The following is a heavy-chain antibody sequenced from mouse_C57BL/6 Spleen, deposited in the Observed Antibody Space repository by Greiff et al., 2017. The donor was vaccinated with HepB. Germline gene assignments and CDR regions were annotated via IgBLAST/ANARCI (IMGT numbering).Heavy chain of an antibody. CDR2: IDPSDSET. V-gene: IGHV1-52*01. CDR1: GYTFTSYW. D-gene: IGHD1-1*01. Sequence: VKLQQPGAELVRPGSSVKLSCKASGYTFTSYWMHWVKQRPIQGLEWIGNIDPSDSETHYNQKFKDKATLTVDKSSSTAYMQLSSLTSEDSAVYYCARERNVWYGGFAYWGQVTLVTVSA. CDR3: ARERNVWYGGFAY. J-gene: IGHJ3*01.